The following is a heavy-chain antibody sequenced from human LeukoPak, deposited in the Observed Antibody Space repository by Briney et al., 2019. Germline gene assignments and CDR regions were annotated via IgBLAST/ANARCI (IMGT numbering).Heavy chain of an antibody. Sequence: PSETLSLTCAVSGGSISSSNYYWGWIRQPPGKGLEWIGRIYYSGSIYYNPSLKSRVTISVDTSKNQFSLKLSSVTAADTAVYYCARGPQYSGYDGWSWYYYYYYMDVWGKGTTVTISS. J-gene: IGHJ6*03. D-gene: IGHD5-12*01. CDR2: IYYSGSI. V-gene: IGHV4-39*07. CDR3: ARGPQYSGYDGWSWYYYYYYMDV. CDR1: GGSISSSNYY.